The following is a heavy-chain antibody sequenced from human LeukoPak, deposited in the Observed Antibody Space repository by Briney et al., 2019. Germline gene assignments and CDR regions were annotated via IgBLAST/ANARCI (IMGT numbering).Heavy chain of an antibody. CDR2: IYNGGST. V-gene: IGHV4-39*01. Sequence: SETLSLTCTVSGGPISSSNYNWGWIRQPPGKGLEWIGNIYNGGSTYYNPSLKNRVTISVDTSKNQFSLRLNSVTAADTAVYYCARRYLAAKDAFDIRGQGTMVTVSS. D-gene: IGHD2-15*01. J-gene: IGHJ3*02. CDR1: GGPISSSNYN. CDR3: ARRYLAAKDAFDI.